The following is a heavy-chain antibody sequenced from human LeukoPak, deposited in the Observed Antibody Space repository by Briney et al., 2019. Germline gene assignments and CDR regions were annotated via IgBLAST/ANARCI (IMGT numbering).Heavy chain of an antibody. CDR1: GFTFSSYW. V-gene: IGHV3-23*01. J-gene: IGHJ4*02. CDR2: INHNGDNT. CDR3: AKALAN. Sequence: GESLRLSCAASGFTFSSYWMTWVRQAPGKGLEWVSTINHNGDNTYYADSVKGRFTISRDNFKNTLYLQMNSLRAEDTAVYYCAKALANWGQGTLVTVSS.